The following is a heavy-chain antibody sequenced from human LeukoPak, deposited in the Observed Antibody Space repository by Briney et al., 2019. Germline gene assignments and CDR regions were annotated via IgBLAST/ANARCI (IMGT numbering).Heavy chain of an antibody. Sequence: SVKVSCKASGFTFTSSAMQWVRQARGQRLEWIGWIVVGSGNTNYAQKFQERVTITRDMSTSTAYMELRSLRSDDTAVYYCARDGHRRYYYDSSSREHAFDIWGQGTMVTVSS. V-gene: IGHV1-58*02. CDR2: IVVGSGNT. D-gene: IGHD3-22*01. CDR3: ARDGHRRYYYDSSSREHAFDI. J-gene: IGHJ3*02. CDR1: GFTFTSSA.